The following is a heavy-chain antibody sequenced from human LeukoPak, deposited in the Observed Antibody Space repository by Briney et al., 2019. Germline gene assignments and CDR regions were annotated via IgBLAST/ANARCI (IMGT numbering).Heavy chain of an antibody. V-gene: IGHV4-38-2*01. CDR3: ARLQGYCSSTSCYTHFDY. J-gene: IGHJ4*02. Sequence: KPSETLSLTCAVSGYSISSGYYWGWIRQPPGKGLEWIGSIYHSGSTYYNPSLKSRVTISVDTSKNQFSLKLSSVTAADTAVYYCARLQGYCSSTSCYTHFDYWGQGTLVTVSS. D-gene: IGHD2-2*02. CDR2: IYHSGST. CDR1: GYSISSGYY.